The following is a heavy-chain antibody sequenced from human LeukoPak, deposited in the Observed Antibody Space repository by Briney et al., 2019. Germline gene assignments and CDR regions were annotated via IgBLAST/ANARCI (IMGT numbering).Heavy chain of an antibody. D-gene: IGHD4-17*01. Sequence: PSETLSLTCSVSDDSITMYYWTWIRQPPGKGLEWIGSIYHNGHTYNNPSLKSRVTISVGTSKNQFSLKLSSVTAADTAVYYCXXXXXXLAVTTSWFDPWGQGTLVTVSS. CDR1: DDSITMYY. CDR3: XXXXXXLAVTTSWFDP. J-gene: IGHJ5*02. CDR2: IYHNGHT. V-gene: IGHV4-38-2*02.